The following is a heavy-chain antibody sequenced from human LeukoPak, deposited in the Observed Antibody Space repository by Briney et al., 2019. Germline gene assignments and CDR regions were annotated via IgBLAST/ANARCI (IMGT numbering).Heavy chain of an antibody. J-gene: IGHJ4*02. D-gene: IGHD5-18*01. CDR2: INPNSGGT. V-gene: IGHV1-2*02. CDR3: ARGGGGGYSYGYDY. Sequence: ASVKVSCKASGYTFTGFYMHWVRQAPGQGLEWMGWINPNSGGTKYAQKFQGRVTMTRDTSISTAYMELSRLRSDGTAVYYCARGGGGGYSYGYDYWGQGTLVTVSS. CDR1: GYTFTGFY.